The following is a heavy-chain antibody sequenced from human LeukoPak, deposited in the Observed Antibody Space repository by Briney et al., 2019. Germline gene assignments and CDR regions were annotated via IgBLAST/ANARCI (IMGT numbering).Heavy chain of an antibody. D-gene: IGHD3-10*01. CDR2: IYYSGST. V-gene: IGHV4-59*08. CDR3: ARHYGP. CDR1: GGSISSFY. J-gene: IGHJ4*02. Sequence: SPSETLFLTCTVSGGSISSFYWSWIRQPPGKGLEWIGYIYYSGSTSYNPSLKSRVTISVDTSKNQFSLKLNSVTATDTAVYYCARHYGPWGQGTLVTVSS.